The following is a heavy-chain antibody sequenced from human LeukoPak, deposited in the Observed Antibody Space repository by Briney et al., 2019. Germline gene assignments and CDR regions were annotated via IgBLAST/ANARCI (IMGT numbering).Heavy chain of an antibody. CDR1: GFTFSSYA. J-gene: IGHJ4*02. CDR3: ASRAPRDNYNRYLPIDY. Sequence: GGSLRLSCAASGFTFSSYAMSWVRQAPGKGLEWVSAISGSGGSTYYADSVKGRFTISRDNSKNTLYLQMNSLRAEDTAVYYCASRAPRDNYNRYLPIDYWGQGTLVTVSS. V-gene: IGHV3-23*01. CDR2: ISGSGGST. D-gene: IGHD3-22*01.